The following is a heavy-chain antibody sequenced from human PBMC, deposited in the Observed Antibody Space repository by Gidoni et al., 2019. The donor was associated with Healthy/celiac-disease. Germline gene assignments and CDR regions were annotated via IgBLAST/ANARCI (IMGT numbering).Heavy chain of an antibody. D-gene: IGHD3-10*01. CDR1: GFTFSSDA. J-gene: IGHJ6*02. CDR2: ISYDGSNK. CDR3: ARDRKLLRIGGMDV. V-gene: IGHV3-30-3*01. Sequence: QVQLVESGGGVVQPGRSLRLSCAASGFTFSSDAMHWVLQAPGKGLEWVAVISYDGSNKYYADSVKGRFTISRDNSKNTLYLQMNSLRAEDTAVYYCARDRKLLRIGGMDVWGQGTTVTVSS.